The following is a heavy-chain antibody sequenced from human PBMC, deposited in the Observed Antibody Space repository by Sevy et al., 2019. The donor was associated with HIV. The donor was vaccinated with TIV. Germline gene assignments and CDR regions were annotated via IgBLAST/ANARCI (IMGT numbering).Heavy chain of an antibody. CDR2: ISSSRSTI. J-gene: IGHJ4*02. D-gene: IGHD3-10*01. CDR3: ARDGLGSIWVSFDY. CDR1: GFTFSDYY. Sequence: GGSLRLSCAASGFTFSDYYMSWIRQAPWKGLEWVSYISSSRSTIYYADSVKGRFTISRDNAKNSLYLQMNSLRAEDTAVYYCARDGLGSIWVSFDYWGQGTLVTVSS. V-gene: IGHV3-11*01.